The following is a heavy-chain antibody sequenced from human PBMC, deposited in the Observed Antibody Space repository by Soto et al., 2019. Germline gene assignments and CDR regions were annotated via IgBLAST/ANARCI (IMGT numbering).Heavy chain of an antibody. Sequence: XESLKISCKGCGYSFTSYWISWVRQMPGKGLEWMGRIDPSDSYTNYSPSFQGHVTISADKSISTAYLQWSSLKASDTAMYYCVLSRVIIRVDYWGQGPLVTVS. CDR3: VLSRVIIRVDY. V-gene: IGHV5-10-1*01. D-gene: IGHD3-9*01. CDR2: IDPSDSYT. CDR1: GYSFTSYW. J-gene: IGHJ4*02.